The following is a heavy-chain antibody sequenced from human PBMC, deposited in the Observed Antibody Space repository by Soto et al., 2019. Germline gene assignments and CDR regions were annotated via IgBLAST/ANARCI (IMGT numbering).Heavy chain of an antibody. CDR1: GFTFSSYG. Sequence: QEQLVESGGGVVQPGRSLRLSCSASGFTFSSYGMHWVRQAPGKGLEWVAVIWYDGSGDFYADYVKGRFTVSRDNSTNNLHLQMRSLRAEDTAVYYCTRSISIVRGLYYYYDMDVWGQGTTVTVSS. J-gene: IGHJ6*02. CDR2: IWYDGSGD. V-gene: IGHV3-33*01. D-gene: IGHD3-10*01. CDR3: TRSISIVRGLYYYYDMDV.